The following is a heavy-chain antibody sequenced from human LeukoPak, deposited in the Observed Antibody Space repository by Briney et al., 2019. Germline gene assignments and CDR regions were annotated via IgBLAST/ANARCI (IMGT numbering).Heavy chain of an antibody. CDR3: ARTQYYYDSSGYYSYYFDY. CDR2: IIPIFGTA. CDR1: GGTFSSYA. Sequence: SVKVSCKASGGTFSSYAISWVRQAPGQGLEWMGGIIPIFGTANYAQKFQGRVTITADKSTSTAYMELSSLRSEDTAVYYCARTQYYYDSSGYYSYYFDYWGQGTLVTVSS. D-gene: IGHD3-22*01. J-gene: IGHJ4*02. V-gene: IGHV1-69*06.